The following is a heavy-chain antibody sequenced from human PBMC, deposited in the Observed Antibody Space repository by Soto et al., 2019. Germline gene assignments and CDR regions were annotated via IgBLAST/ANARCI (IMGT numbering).Heavy chain of an antibody. CDR1: GFTFYSFS. D-gene: IGHD3-9*01. Sequence: EVQLVESGGGLVKPGESLRLSCAASGFTFYSFSMNWVRQAAGRGPEWVSSIDTTSNYIYYADSVRGRFTISRDNVKDSLYLQMYSLRAEDTAVYYCVRDIGQYFRSGYMDVWGRGTTVTVSS. J-gene: IGHJ6*03. V-gene: IGHV3-21*01. CDR3: VRDIGQYFRSGYMDV. CDR2: IDTTSNYI.